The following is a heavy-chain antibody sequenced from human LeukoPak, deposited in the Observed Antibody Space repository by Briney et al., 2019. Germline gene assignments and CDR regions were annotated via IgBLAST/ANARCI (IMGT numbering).Heavy chain of an antibody. Sequence: PGGSLRLSCAASGFTFSSYTMNWVRQAPGKGLEWVSSIISSGSYIYYADSVKGRFTISRDNAKNSLYLQMNSLRAEDTAVYYCARDFGGYCIRTSSYLGHLDSWGQGTLVTVSS. CDR1: GFTFSSYT. V-gene: IGHV3-21*03. D-gene: IGHD2-2*01. CDR2: IISSGSYI. J-gene: IGHJ4*02. CDR3: ARDFGGYCIRTSSYLGHLDS.